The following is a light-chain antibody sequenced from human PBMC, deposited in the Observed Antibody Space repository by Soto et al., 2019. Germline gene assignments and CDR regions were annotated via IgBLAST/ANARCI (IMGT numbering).Light chain of an antibody. CDR3: SSYAGNYTLL. CDR1: SSDVGGYNY. CDR2: EVS. V-gene: IGLV2-14*01. Sequence: QSVLTQPASVSGSPGQSITISCTGTSSDVGGYNYVSWYQQHPGKAPKLMIYEVSNRPSGVSNRFSGSKSGNTASLTISGLQAEDEADYYCSSYAGNYTLLFGGGTKVTVL. J-gene: IGLJ2*01.